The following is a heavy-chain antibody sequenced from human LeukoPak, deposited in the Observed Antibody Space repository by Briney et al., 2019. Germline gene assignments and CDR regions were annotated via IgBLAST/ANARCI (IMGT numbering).Heavy chain of an antibody. J-gene: IGHJ4*02. V-gene: IGHV3-11*01. Sequence: PGGSLRLSCAASGFTFSDYYMSWIRQAPGKGLEWVSYISSGSTIYYADSVKGRFTISRDNAKNSLYLQMNSLRAEDTAVYYCARSHGVVVAATPYWGQGTLVTVSS. CDR1: GFTFSDYY. CDR2: ISSGSTI. CDR3: ARSHGVVVAATPY. D-gene: IGHD2-15*01.